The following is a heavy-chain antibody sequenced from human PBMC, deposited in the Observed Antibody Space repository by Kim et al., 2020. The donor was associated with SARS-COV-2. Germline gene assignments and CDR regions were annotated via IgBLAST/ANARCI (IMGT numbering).Heavy chain of an antibody. D-gene: IGHD4-17*01. CDR1: GGSISSSSYY. J-gene: IGHJ5*02. V-gene: IGHV4-39*01. CDR2: IYYSGST. CDR3: ARMTTVVTPARYNWFDP. Sequence: SETLSLTCTVSGGSISSSSYYWGWIRQPPGKGLEWIGSIYYSGSTYYNPSLKSRVTISVDTSKNQFSLKLSSVTAADTAVYYCARMTTVVTPARYNWFDPWGQGTLVTVSS.